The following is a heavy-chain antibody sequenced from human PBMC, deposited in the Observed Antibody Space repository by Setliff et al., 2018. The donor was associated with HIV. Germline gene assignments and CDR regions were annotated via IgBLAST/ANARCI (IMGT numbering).Heavy chain of an antibody. CDR3: VRDRGMATKRGFDS. D-gene: IGHD5-12*01. CDR1: GFSLSYHG. J-gene: IGHJ4*02. CDR2: IWYDGSNE. V-gene: IGHV3-33*01. Sequence: GGSLRLSCAASGFSLSYHGMHWVRQAPGKGLEWVAIIWYDGSNEYYADSVKGRFTISRDNSKNTLYLQMDSLRAEDTAVYYCVRDRGMATKRGFDSWGQGTLVTVSS.